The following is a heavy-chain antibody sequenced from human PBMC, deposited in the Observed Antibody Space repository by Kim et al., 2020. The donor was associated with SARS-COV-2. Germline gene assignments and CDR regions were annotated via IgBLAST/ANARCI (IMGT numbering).Heavy chain of an antibody. D-gene: IGHD3-10*01. V-gene: IGHV3-30*04. Sequence: GGSLRLSCAASGFTFSSYAMHWVRQAPGKGLEWVAVISYDGSNKYYADSVKGRFTISRDNSKNTLYLQMNSLRAEDTAVYYCARSGSGSYWGWFDPWGQG. J-gene: IGHJ5*02. CDR2: ISYDGSNK. CDR3: ARSGSGSYWGWFDP. CDR1: GFTFSSYA.